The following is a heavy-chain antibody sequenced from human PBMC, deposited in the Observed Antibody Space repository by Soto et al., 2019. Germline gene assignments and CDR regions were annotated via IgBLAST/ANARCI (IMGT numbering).Heavy chain of an antibody. CDR2: MNPNSGNT. J-gene: IGHJ6*02. D-gene: IGHD6-19*01. Sequence: ASVKVSCKASGYTFTSYDINWVRQATGQGLEWMGWMNPNSGNTGYAQKFQGRVTMTRNTSISTAYMELSSLRSEDTAVYYCARWDGSSGWSSYYYYYGMDVWGQGTTVTVSS. CDR1: GYTFTSYD. V-gene: IGHV1-8*01. CDR3: ARWDGSSGWSSYYYYYGMDV.